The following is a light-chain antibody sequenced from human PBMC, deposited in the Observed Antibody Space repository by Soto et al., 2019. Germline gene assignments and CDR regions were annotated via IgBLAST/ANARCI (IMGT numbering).Light chain of an antibody. CDR1: IYDVGAYHY. J-gene: IGLJ2*01. Sequence: QSALTQPASVSGSPGQSITITYTGTIYDVGAYHYVSWYQQFPGKAPKLILYEVSNRPSGISNRFSGFRSGSTASLTVSGLQPEDDAHYYCISYTTIGALVFGGGTKLTVL. CDR3: ISYTTIGALV. CDR2: EVS. V-gene: IGLV2-14*01.